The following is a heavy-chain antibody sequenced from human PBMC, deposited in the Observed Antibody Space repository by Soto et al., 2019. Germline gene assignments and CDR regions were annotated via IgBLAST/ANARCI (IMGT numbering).Heavy chain of an antibody. CDR3: VKIPTHDSPGSSLGSGP. Sequence: KGPEWVAVISYAGSNKYYDDSVKGRFTISRDNSKTTLYLQMNSLRAEDTAVYYCVKIPTHDSPGSSLGSGPWR. D-gene: IGHD3-10*01. V-gene: IGHV3-30*18. CDR2: ISYAGSNK. J-gene: IGHJ5*02.